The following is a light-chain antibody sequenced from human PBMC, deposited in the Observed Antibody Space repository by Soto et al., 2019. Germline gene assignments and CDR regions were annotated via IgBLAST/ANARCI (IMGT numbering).Light chain of an antibody. CDR2: DVS. CDR1: SSDVGGYNY. Sequence: ALTQPRSVSGSPGQSVTISCTGTSSDVGGYNYVSWYQQHPGKAPKLMIYDVSKRPSGVPDRFSGSKSGNTASLTISGLQAEDEADYYCCSYAGSYDYVFGTGTKLTVL. J-gene: IGLJ1*01. CDR3: CSYAGSYDYV. V-gene: IGLV2-11*01.